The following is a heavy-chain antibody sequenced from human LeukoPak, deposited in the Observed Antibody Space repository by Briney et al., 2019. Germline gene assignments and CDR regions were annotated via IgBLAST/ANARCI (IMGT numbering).Heavy chain of an antibody. V-gene: IGHV4-39*01. CDR1: GVSISSSSYY. D-gene: IGHD4-17*01. CDR3: ARHGPADDYGDYGADYYYGMDV. CDR2: IYYSGST. Sequence: TSETLSLTCTVSGVSISSSSYYWGRIRQPPGKGLEWIGSIYYSGSTYYNPSLKSRVTISVDTSKNQFSLKLSSVTAADTAVYYCARHGPADDYGDYGADYYYGMDVWGQGTTVTVSS. J-gene: IGHJ6*02.